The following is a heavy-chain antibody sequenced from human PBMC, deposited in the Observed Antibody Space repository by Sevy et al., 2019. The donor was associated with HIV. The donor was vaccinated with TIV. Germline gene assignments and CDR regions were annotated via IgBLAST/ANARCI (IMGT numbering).Heavy chain of an antibody. Sequence: GGSLRLSCAASGFTFSSYAMSWVRQAPGKGLEWVSAISGSGGSTYYADSVKGRFTISRDNSKNRLYLQMNSLRAEDTAVYYCAKSRITMIVVVITLDAFDIWGQGTMVTVSS. J-gene: IGHJ3*02. CDR2: ISGSGGST. CDR1: GFTFSSYA. D-gene: IGHD3-22*01. V-gene: IGHV3-23*01. CDR3: AKSRITMIVVVITLDAFDI.